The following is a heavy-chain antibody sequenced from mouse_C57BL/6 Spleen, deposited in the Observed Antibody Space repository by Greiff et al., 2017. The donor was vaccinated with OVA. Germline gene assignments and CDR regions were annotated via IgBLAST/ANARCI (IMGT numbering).Heavy chain of an antibody. J-gene: IGHJ1*03. V-gene: IGHV3-6*01. Sequence: DVQLQESGPGLVKPSQSLSLTCSVTGYSITSGYYWNWIRQFPGNKLEWMGYISYDGSNNYNPSLKNRISITRDTSKNQFFLKLNSVTTEDTATYYCARDRALITTVVEGYFDVWGTGTTVTVSS. CDR2: ISYDGSN. CDR3: ARDRALITTVVEGYFDV. D-gene: IGHD1-1*01. CDR1: GYSITSGYY.